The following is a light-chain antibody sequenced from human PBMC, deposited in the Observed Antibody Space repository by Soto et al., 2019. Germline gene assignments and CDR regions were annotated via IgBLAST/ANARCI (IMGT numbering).Light chain of an antibody. CDR2: DAS. V-gene: IGKV3-20*01. CDR3: QQYGNSPIT. J-gene: IGKJ5*01. CDR1: HSVTTH. Sequence: EIVLTQSPDTLSLSPGERATLSCWASHSVTTHLAWFQQRPGQTPRLLIYDASTRAPGLPDRVSGSGSGTDFTLTISRLEPEDFAVYYCQQYGNSPITFGQGTRLEI.